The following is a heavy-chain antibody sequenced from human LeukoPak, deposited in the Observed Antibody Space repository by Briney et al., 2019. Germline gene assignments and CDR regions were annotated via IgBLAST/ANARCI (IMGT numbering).Heavy chain of an antibody. CDR3: AKVTAAGFVDY. Sequence: GGSLRLSCAASGFTFDDYAMHWVRQAPGKGLEWVSGIGWNSGGIVYADSVKGRFTISRDNAKNSLYLQMNSLGAEDTALYYCAKVTAAGFVDYWGQGTLVTVSS. V-gene: IGHV3-9*01. CDR2: IGWNSGGI. CDR1: GFTFDDYA. J-gene: IGHJ4*02. D-gene: IGHD6-13*01.